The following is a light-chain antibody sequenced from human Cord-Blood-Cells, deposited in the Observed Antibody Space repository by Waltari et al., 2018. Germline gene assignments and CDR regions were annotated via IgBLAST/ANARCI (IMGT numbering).Light chain of an antibody. CDR2: EGS. V-gene: IGLV2-23*01. CDR3: CSYAGRV. J-gene: IGLJ3*02. CDR1: SSDVGSYNL. Sequence: QSALTQPASVSGSPGQSITISCTGTSSDVGSYNLVSWYQQPPGKAPKLMIYEGSKRPSGVSNRFSGSKSGNTASLTISGLQAEDEADYYCCSYAGRVFGGGTKLTVL.